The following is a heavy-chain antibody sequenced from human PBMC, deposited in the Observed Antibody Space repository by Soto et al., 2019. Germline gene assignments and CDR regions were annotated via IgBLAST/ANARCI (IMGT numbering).Heavy chain of an antibody. CDR1: GFIFSNYA. CDR2: ISGSGINT. Sequence: GGSLRLSCAASGFIFSNYAMTWVRQAPGKGLEWVSAISGSGINTYYANSVKGRFTISRDNSKNRLYLQMNSLRAEDTAVFHCAKGKSSAYYSSSGYWGQGTLVTVSS. J-gene: IGHJ4*02. D-gene: IGHD3-22*01. V-gene: IGHV3-23*01. CDR3: AKGKSSAYYSSSGY.